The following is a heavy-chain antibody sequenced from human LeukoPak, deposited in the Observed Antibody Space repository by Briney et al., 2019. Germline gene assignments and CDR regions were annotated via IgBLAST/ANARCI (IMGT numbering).Heavy chain of an antibody. J-gene: IGHJ5*02. D-gene: IGHD3-22*01. CDR2: IKQDGSEK. CDR3: ARVCPIVVVIKGNWFDP. V-gene: IGHV3-7*01. Sequence: GGSLRLTCAASGFTFSSYWMSWVRQAPGKGLEWVANIKQDGSEKYYVDSVKGRFTISRDNAKNSLYLQMNSLRAEDTAVYYCARVCPIVVVIKGNWFDPWGQGTLVTVSS. CDR1: GFTFSSYW.